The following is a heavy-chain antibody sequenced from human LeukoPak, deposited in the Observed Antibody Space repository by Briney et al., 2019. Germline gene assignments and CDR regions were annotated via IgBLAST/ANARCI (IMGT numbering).Heavy chain of an antibody. CDR1: GYTFTGYY. V-gene: IGHV1-2*02. Sequence: ASVKVSCKASGYTFTGYYMHWVRQAPGQGLEWMGWINPNSGGTNYAQKFQGRVTMTRDTSISTAYMELSRLRSDDTAVYYCARDLTIFGVVQNWFDPWGQGTLVTVSS. CDR2: INPNSGGT. CDR3: ARDLTIFGVVQNWFDP. D-gene: IGHD3-3*01. J-gene: IGHJ5*02.